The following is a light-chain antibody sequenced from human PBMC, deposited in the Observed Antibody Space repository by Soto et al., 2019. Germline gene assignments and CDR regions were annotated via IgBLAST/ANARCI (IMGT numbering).Light chain of an antibody. CDR1: QSVSNK. Sequence: EIVMTQSPATLSVSPGERATLSCRASQSVSNKLAWYQQKPGQAPRLLIYGASTGATGTPSRFTGSGSGTEFTLTISSLQSEDSAVYSCQQYNYGGTFGQGTKVEIK. J-gene: IGKJ1*01. V-gene: IGKV3-15*01. CDR2: GAS. CDR3: QQYNYGGT.